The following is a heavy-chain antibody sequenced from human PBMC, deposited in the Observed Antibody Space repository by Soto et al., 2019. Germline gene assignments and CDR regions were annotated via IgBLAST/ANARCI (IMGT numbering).Heavy chain of an antibody. Sequence: GGSLRLSCAASGFTVSSNYMSWVRQAPGKGLEWVSVIYSGGSTYYADSVKGRFTISRDNSKNTLYLQMNSLRAEDTAVYYCAREVIGTYGSGSYIDYWGQGTLVTVSS. V-gene: IGHV3-53*01. J-gene: IGHJ4*02. CDR2: IYSGGST. D-gene: IGHD3-10*01. CDR1: GFTVSSNY. CDR3: AREVIGTYGSGSYIDY.